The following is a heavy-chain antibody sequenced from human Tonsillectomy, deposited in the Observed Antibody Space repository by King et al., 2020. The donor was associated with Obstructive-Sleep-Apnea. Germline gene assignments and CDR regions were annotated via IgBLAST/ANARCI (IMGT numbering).Heavy chain of an antibody. V-gene: IGHV5-51*01. CDR1: GYSFTSYW. D-gene: IGHD6-19*01. Sequence: VQLVESGAEVKKPGESLKISCKGSGYSFTSYWIAWVRQMPGKGLEWMGIIYPGDSDTRYSPSFQGQVTISADKSISTAYLEWSSLRASDTAMYYCARHVPLPAGAGTPDDAFDIWGQGTMVTVSS. J-gene: IGHJ3*02. CDR3: ARHVPLPAGAGTPDDAFDI. CDR2: IYPGDSDT.